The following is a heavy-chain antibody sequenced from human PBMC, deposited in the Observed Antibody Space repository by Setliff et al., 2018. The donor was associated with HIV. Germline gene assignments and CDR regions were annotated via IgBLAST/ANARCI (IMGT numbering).Heavy chain of an antibody. J-gene: IGHJ1*01. CDR2: ISTTASHI. CDR3: ATKEPGTTYFQH. CDR1: GFTFSKYW. V-gene: IGHV3-21*05. Sequence: GGSLRLSCAASGFTFSKYWMHWVRQVPGEGLEWISYISTTASHIYYADSVKGRFTISRDSAKNSLYLEMKSLRAEDTAVYYCATKEPGTTYFQHWGQGTLVTVSS. D-gene: IGHD1-1*01.